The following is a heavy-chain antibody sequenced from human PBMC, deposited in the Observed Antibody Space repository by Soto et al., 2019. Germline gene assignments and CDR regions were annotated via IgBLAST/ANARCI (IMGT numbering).Heavy chain of an antibody. J-gene: IGHJ6*03. CDR2: IYYTGST. CDR1: GGSISSGDCY. V-gene: IGHV4-30-4*01. CDR3: ARSPSYYYYYLDV. Sequence: SETLSLTCTVSGGSISSGDCYWSWIRQPPGKGLEWIGYIYYTGSTYYNPSLKSRVTISVDTSKNQFSLKVSSVTAADTAVYYCARSPSYYYYYLDVWGKGTTVTVSS.